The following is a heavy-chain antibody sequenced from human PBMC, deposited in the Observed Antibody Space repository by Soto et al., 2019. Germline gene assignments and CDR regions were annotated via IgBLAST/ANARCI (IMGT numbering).Heavy chain of an antibody. D-gene: IGHD2-2*02. CDR2: IIPIFNST. CDR3: AREGRGKKAGYNGLVSLGY. V-gene: IGHV1-69*06. J-gene: IGHJ4*02. Sequence: ASVKVSCKVSGSRFSNYVISWVRQAPGHGLEWLGRIIPIFNSTKYAQSFQGRVTITADKSTSTASLELSSLRSDDTAVYYCAREGRGKKAGYNGLVSLGYWGQGTLVTVSS. CDR1: GSRFSNYV.